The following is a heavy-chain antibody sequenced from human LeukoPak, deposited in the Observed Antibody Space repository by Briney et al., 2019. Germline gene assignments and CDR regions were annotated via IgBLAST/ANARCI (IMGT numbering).Heavy chain of an antibody. CDR3: AKDVRQQLVQWYFDY. CDR1: GFTFSSYA. Sequence: GGSLRLSCAASGFTFSSYAMSWVRQAPGKGLEWVSAISGSGGSTYYADSVKGRFTISRDNSKNTLYLQMNSLRAEDTAVYYCAKDVRQQLVQWYFDYWGQGTLVTVSS. D-gene: IGHD6-13*01. CDR2: ISGSGGST. J-gene: IGHJ4*02. V-gene: IGHV3-23*01.